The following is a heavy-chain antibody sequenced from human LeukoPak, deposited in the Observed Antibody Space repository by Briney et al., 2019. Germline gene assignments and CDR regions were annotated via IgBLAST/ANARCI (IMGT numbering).Heavy chain of an antibody. Sequence: GGSLRLSCAASGFTFSSYWMSWVRQAPGKGPEWVANINKDGGEKYYVDSVKGRFTISRDNAKNSLYLQMNSLRADDTAVYYCVKDSPPRYSGSPPAYWGQGTLVTVSS. D-gene: IGHD1-26*01. CDR1: GFTFSSYW. CDR2: INKDGGEK. CDR3: VKDSPPRYSGSPPAY. J-gene: IGHJ4*02. V-gene: IGHV3-7*03.